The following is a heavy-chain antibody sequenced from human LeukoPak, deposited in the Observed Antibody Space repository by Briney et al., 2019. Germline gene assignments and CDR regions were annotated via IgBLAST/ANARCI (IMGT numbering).Heavy chain of an antibody. V-gene: IGHV3-23*01. D-gene: IGHD2/OR15-2a*01. CDR2: LTVNGGTT. Sequence: GGSLRLSCAASGFTFSTYAMTWVRQPPGKGLEWVSTLTVNGGTTFYADSVKGRFTVSRDNSKNTLYLQMNSLRAEDTAEYYCAKDRLAGRWQEYDNWGQGTLVTVSS. J-gene: IGHJ4*02. CDR1: GFTFSTYA. CDR3: AKDRLAGRWQEYDN.